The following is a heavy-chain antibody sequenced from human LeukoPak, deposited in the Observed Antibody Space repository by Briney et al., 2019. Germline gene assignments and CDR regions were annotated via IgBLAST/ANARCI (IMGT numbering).Heavy chain of an antibody. CDR2: ISGSGGST. Sequence: GGSLRLSCAASGFTFSSYWMSWVRQAPGKGLEWVSAISGSGGSTYYADSVKGRFTISRDNSKNTLYLQMNSLRAEDTAVYYCAKDAVAGNNYYYYYYMDVWGEGTTVTVSS. J-gene: IGHJ6*03. CDR3: AKDAVAGNNYYYYYYMDV. V-gene: IGHV3-23*01. D-gene: IGHD6-19*01. CDR1: GFTFSSYW.